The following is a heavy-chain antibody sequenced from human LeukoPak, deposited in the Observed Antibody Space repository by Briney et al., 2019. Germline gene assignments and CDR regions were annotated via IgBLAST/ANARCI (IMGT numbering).Heavy chain of an antibody. D-gene: IGHD5-18*01. V-gene: IGHV1-2*02. CDR3: ARLITAMASYYMDV. CDR2: INPNSGGT. Sequence: AASVKVSCKASGYTFTGYYMHWVRQAPGQGLEWMGWINPNSGGTNYAQKFQGRVTMTRDTSISTAYMELSRLRSDDTAVYYCARLITAMASYYMDVWGKGTTVTVSS. CDR1: GYTFTGYY. J-gene: IGHJ6*03.